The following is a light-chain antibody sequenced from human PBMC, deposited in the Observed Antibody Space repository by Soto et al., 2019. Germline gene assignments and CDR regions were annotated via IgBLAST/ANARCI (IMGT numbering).Light chain of an antibody. V-gene: IGKV3-20*01. CDR1: QSVDRNY. CDR3: QKYDHAPLT. Sequence: EIVLTQSPGTLSLSPGARATLSCRASQSVDRNYLAWYQHKPGQAPRLLIYGASTRATGIPDRFSGSGSGPDFTLTISSLQPEDVATYYCQKYDHAPLTFGGGTKVDIK. CDR2: GAS. J-gene: IGKJ4*01.